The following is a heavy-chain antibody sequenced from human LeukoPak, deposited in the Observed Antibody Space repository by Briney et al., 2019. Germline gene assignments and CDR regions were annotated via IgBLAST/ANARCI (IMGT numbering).Heavy chain of an antibody. D-gene: IGHD3-22*01. CDR3: ALRRIVVH. V-gene: IGHV3-30-3*01. Sequence: GGSLRLSCAASGFTFSSYAMHWVRQAPGKGLEWVAVISYDGSNKYYADSVKGRFTISRDNSKNTLYLQMNSLRAEDTAVYYCALRRIVVHWGQGTLVTVSS. J-gene: IGHJ4*02. CDR2: ISYDGSNK. CDR1: GFTFSSYA.